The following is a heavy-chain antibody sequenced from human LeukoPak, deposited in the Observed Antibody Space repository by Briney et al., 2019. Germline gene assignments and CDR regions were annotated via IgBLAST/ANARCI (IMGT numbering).Heavy chain of an antibody. Sequence: SQTLSLTCTVSGGSISSGSYHWSWIRQPAGKGLEWIGRIHTSGSTNYNPSLKSRVTMSVDRSKNQFSLKLSSVTAADTAVYYDSSGYYRLDYWGQGTLVTVSS. V-gene: IGHV4-61*02. J-gene: IGHJ4*02. CDR1: GGSISSGSYH. CDR3: SSGYYRLDY. D-gene: IGHD3-22*01. CDR2: IHTSGST.